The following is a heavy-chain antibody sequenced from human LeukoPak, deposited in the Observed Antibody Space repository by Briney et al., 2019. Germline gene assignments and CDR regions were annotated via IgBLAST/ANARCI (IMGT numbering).Heavy chain of an antibody. J-gene: IGHJ6*03. CDR2: ISAYNGNT. Sequence: GASVKVSCKASGYTSTNYGISWVRQAPGQGLEWMGWISAYNGNTNYAQKLQGRVTMTTDTSTSTAYMELRSLRSDDTAVYSCARPQVGQGGSGYLYYYYYMDVWGKGTTVTVSS. D-gene: IGHD5-12*01. CDR3: ARPQVGQGGSGYLYYYYYMDV. CDR1: GYTSTNYG. V-gene: IGHV1-18*01.